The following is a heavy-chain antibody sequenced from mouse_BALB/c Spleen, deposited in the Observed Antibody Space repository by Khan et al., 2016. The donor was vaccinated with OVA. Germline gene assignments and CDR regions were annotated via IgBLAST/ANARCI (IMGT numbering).Heavy chain of an antibody. D-gene: IGHD2-10*01. CDR2: IWGDGST. J-gene: IGHJ4*01. CDR1: GFSLTGYG. V-gene: IGHV2-6-7*01. CDR3: ARAYYGNYREAMDY. Sequence: QVQLKQSGPGLVAPSQRLSITCTVSGFSLTGYGVNWVRQPPGKGLEWLGMIWGDGSTDYNSVLKSRLSISKDNSKSQVFLKMNSLQTDDTVRYYCARAYYGNYREAMDYWGQGTSVTVSS.